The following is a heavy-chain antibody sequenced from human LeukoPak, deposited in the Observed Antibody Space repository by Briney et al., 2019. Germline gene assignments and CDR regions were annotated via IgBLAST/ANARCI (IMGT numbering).Heavy chain of an antibody. Sequence: PSETLSLTCTVSGGSISSYYWTWIRQPPGKGLEWIGYIYYSGSTNYNPSLKSRVTISLDTSKNQFFLNLFSVTAADTAMYYCTRANGYGLIAYWGQGTLVTVSS. CDR3: TRANGYGLIAY. CDR1: GGSISSYY. J-gene: IGHJ4*02. V-gene: IGHV4-59*12. CDR2: IYYSGST. D-gene: IGHD3-10*01.